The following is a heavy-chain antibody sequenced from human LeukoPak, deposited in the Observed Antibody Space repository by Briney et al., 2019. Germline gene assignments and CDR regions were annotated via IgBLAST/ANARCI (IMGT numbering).Heavy chain of an antibody. CDR2: ISWDGGST. V-gene: IGHV3-43D*04. J-gene: IGHJ6*02. D-gene: IGHD5-12*01. CDR1: GLTFDDYA. CDR3: AKDKEYSGFGPILSGYYYGMDV. Sequence: PGGSLRLSCAASGLTFDDYAMHWVRQAPGKGLEWVSLISWDGGSTYYADSVKGRFTISRDNSRHTLYLQMNSLGAEDTALYYCAKDKEYSGFGPILSGYYYGMDVWGQGTTVTVSS.